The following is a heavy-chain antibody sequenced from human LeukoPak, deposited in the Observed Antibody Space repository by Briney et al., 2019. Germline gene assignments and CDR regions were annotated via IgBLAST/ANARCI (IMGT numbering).Heavy chain of an antibody. V-gene: IGHV4-61*01. D-gene: IGHD6-19*01. J-gene: IGHJ5*02. CDR1: GGSVSGVSYY. Sequence: SETLSLTCNVSGGSVSGVSYYWSWIRQPPGRGLEWLGYIYYSGTTKYNPSLKSRVTISIDTSNNQFSLKLSSVTAADTAVYYCARGTPLYSSDWYVNWFDPWGQGTLVTVSS. CDR3: ARGTPLYSSDWYVNWFDP. CDR2: IYYSGTT.